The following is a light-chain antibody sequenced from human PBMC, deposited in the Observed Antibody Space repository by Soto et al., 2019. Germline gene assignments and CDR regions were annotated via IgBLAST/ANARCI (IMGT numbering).Light chain of an antibody. V-gene: IGLV1-40*01. CDR1: SSNIGAGYD. Sequence: QSVLTQPPSVSGAPGQRVTISCTGSSSNIGAGYDVHWYQQLPGTAPRPLIYGNSNRPSGVPDRFSGSKSGTSASLAITGLQAEDEADYYCQSYDNSLSGSWVFGGGTKVTVL. J-gene: IGLJ3*02. CDR3: QSYDNSLSGSWV. CDR2: GNS.